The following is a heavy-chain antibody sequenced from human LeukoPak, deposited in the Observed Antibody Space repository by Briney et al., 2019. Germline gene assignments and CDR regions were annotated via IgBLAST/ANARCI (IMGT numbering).Heavy chain of an antibody. CDR3: ARDQYYYDSSSYYYSRYGMDV. V-gene: IGHV3-48*01. D-gene: IGHD3-22*01. Sequence: GGSLRLSCAASGLTFRSYSMNWVRQAPGKGLEWVSYISSSSSTIYYADSVKGRFTISRDNAKNSLYLQMNSLRAEDTAVYYCARDQYYYDSSSYYYSRYGMDVWGQGTTVTVSS. J-gene: IGHJ6*02. CDR2: ISSSSSTI. CDR1: GLTFRSYS.